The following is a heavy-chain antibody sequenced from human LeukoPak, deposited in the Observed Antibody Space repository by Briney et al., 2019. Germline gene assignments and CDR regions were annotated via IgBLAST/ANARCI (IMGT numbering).Heavy chain of an antibody. CDR2: ISYDGSNK. V-gene: IGHV3-30*04. CDR1: GFTFSSYP. Sequence: TGGSLRLSCAASGFTFSSYPMHWVRQAPGKGLEWVAVISYDGSNKYYADSVKGRFTISRDNSKNTQYLQMNSLRAGDTAVYYCARNSLLGDKDYYFDYWGQGTLVTVSS. CDR3: ARNSLLGDKDYYFDY. D-gene: IGHD4-17*01. J-gene: IGHJ4*02.